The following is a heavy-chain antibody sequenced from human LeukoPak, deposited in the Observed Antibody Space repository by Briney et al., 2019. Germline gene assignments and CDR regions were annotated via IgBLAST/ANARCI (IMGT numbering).Heavy chain of an antibody. CDR1: GGTFSSYA. CDR3: ARQGDYYDSSGQRNYFDY. CDR2: IIPMFGTA. J-gene: IGHJ4*02. V-gene: IGHV1-69*05. Sequence: ASVKVSCKASGGTFSSYAISWVRQAPGQGLEWMGRIIPMFGTANYAQKFQGRVTITTDESTSTAYMELSSLRSEDTAVYYCARQGDYYDSSGQRNYFDYWGQGTLVTVSS. D-gene: IGHD3-22*01.